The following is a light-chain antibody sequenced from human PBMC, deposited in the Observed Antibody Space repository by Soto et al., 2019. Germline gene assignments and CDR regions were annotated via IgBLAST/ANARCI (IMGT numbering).Light chain of an antibody. CDR2: WAS. CDR1: QSVLSSSNNKNF. V-gene: IGKV4-1*01. CDR3: QQHYRIPYT. J-gene: IGKJ2*01. Sequence: IVMTQSPDSLAVSLGERATINCKSSQSVLSSSNNKNFLAWYQQKPGQSPKLLIYWASTRESGVPDRFSGSGSGTDFTLTISSLQAEDVAVYYCQQHYRIPYTFGQGTKLEIK.